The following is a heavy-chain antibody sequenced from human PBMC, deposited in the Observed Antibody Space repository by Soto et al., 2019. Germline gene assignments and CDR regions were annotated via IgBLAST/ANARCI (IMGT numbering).Heavy chain of an antibody. J-gene: IGHJ4*02. Sequence: VQLVESGGGLVKPGASVKVSCKASGYTFTGYYMHWVRQAPGQGLEWMGWINPNSGGTNYAQKFQGRVTMTRDTSISTAYMELSRLKSDDTAVYYCARVSGGGTHFDSWGQGTLVTVSS. V-gene: IGHV1-2*02. CDR2: INPNSGGT. D-gene: IGHD1-26*01. CDR3: ARVSGGGTHFDS. CDR1: GYTFTGYY.